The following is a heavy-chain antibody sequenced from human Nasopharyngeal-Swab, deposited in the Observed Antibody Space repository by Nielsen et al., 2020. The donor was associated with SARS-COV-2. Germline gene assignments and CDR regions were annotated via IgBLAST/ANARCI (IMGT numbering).Heavy chain of an antibody. CDR1: GYTFTSYY. J-gene: IGHJ6*02. Sequence: ASVKVSCQASGYTFTSYYLHWVRQAPGQGLEWMGIINPTDGSTSYAQKFEGRVTMTRVTSTSTVYMELNSLRSEDTAVYYCARVLPFRITGTSGMDVWGQGTTVTVSS. CDR3: ARVLPFRITGTSGMDV. V-gene: IGHV1-46*01. D-gene: IGHD1-7*01. CDR2: INPTDGST.